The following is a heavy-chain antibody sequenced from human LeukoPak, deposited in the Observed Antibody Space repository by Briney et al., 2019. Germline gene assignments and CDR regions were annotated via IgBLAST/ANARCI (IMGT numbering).Heavy chain of an antibody. CDR1: EFSVGSNY. D-gene: IGHD3-16*02. Sequence: GGSLRLSCAASEFSVGSNYMTWVRQAPGKGLEWVSLIYSGGSTYYANSVKGRFTISRDNSKNTLYLQMNSLRAEDTAVYYCARDHKDYDYVWGSYRYTYYFDYWGQGTLVTVSS. J-gene: IGHJ4*02. CDR3: ARDHKDYDYVWGSYRYTYYFDY. V-gene: IGHV3-66*01. CDR2: IYSGGST.